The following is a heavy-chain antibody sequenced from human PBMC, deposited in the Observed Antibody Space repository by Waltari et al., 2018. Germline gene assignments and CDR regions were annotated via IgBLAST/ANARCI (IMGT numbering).Heavy chain of an antibody. CDR3: ARHLYYDSSGYYEGYYYYGMDV. D-gene: IGHD3-22*01. CDR2: IYYRGST. V-gene: IGHV4-39*01. CDR1: GCSISSSSYY. Sequence: QLQLQESGPGLVKPSATLSLTCTVSGCSISSSSYYWVCIRQPPGKGLVWIGSIYYRGSTYYNPSLKSRVTISVDTSKNQFSLKLSSVTAADTAVYYCARHLYYDSSGYYEGYYYYGMDVWGQGTTVTVSS. J-gene: IGHJ6*02.